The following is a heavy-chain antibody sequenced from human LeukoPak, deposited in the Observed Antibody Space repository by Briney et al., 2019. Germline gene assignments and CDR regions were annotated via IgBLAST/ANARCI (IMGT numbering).Heavy chain of an antibody. V-gene: IGHV3-7*03. CDR3: AKDLNGGYSYGFDY. J-gene: IGHJ4*02. CDR2: IKQDGSEK. CDR1: GFTFSSYW. D-gene: IGHD5-18*01. Sequence: GGSLRLSCAASGFTFSSYWMSWVRQAPGKGLEWVANIKQDGSEKYYVDSVKGRFTISRDNAKNSLYLQMNSLRAEDTALYYCAKDLNGGYSYGFDYWGQGTLVTVSS.